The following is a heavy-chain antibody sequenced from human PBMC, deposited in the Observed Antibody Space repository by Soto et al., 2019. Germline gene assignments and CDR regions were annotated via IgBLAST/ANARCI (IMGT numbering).Heavy chain of an antibody. J-gene: IGHJ6*02. CDR2: INPNSGGT. V-gene: IGHV1-2*02. Sequence: GASVKVSCKASGYTFTGYYMHWVRQAPGQGLEWMGWINPNSGGTNYAQKFQGRVTMTRDTSISTAYLQWSSLKALDTAMYYCARHVAGYSYAAGGMDVWGQGTTVTAP. D-gene: IGHD5-18*01. CDR3: ARHVAGYSYAAGGMDV. CDR1: GYTFTGYY.